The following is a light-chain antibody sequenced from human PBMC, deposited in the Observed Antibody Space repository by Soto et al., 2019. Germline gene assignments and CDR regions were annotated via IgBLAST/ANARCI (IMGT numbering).Light chain of an antibody. CDR2: EVR. CDR1: SNDVGGFNY. Sequence: QSALTQPASVSGSPGQSITISCTGTSNDVGGFNYVSWYQQYPGKAPKLMIYEVRNRPSGVPNRFSGSKSGNTASLTISGLQAEDEADYYCSSYTRISTVVFGVGTKLTVL. CDR3: SSYTRISTVV. V-gene: IGLV2-14*01. J-gene: IGLJ3*02.